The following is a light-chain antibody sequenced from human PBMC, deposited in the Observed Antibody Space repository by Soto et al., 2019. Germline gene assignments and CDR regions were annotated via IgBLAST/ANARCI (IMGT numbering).Light chain of an antibody. CDR1: SSDVGGYNY. CDR2: DVS. Sequence: QSALTQPASVSGSPGQSITISCTGTSSDVGGYNYVSWHQQHPGKVPKLMIYDVSSRPSGVSNRFSGSKSGNTASLTISGLQAEDEADYYCSSYPSSSTHVFGSGTKVTVL. CDR3: SSYPSSSTHV. V-gene: IGLV2-14*01. J-gene: IGLJ1*01.